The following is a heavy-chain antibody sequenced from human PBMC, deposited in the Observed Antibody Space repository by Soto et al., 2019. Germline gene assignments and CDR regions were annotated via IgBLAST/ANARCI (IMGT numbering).Heavy chain of an antibody. CDR3: ASGYCANGVCHTGDGGDV. D-gene: IGHD2-8*01. J-gene: IGHJ6*02. CDR2: IIPIFETT. Sequence: QVQLVQSGAEVKKPGSSVKVSCKASGDTFSNYGFSWVRQAPGQGLEWMGRIIPIFETTTYAQKFQGRVTSTADQSTSTAYMELSSLTSEDTAVYYCASGYCANGVCHTGDGGDVWGQGTTVTVS. V-gene: IGHV1-69*01. CDR1: GDTFSNYG.